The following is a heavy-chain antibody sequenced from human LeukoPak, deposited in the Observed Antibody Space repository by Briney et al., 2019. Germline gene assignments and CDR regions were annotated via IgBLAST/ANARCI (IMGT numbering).Heavy chain of an antibody. J-gene: IGHJ4*02. CDR1: GLTFSSYS. CDR3: SKLTTGWFEHF. Sequence: GGSLRLSCAAFGLTFSSYSMNWVRQAPGKGLEWVSSISSSSSYIYYADSMKGRFTISRDSSKNTLYLQMNDLRDEDTAVYYCSKLTTGWFEHFWGQGTLVTVSS. D-gene: IGHD3-10*01. V-gene: IGHV3-21*04. CDR2: ISSSSSYI.